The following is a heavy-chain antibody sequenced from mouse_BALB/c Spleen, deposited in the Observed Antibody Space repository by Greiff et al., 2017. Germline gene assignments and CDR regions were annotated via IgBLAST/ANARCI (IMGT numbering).Heavy chain of an antibody. Sequence: EVQGVESGGGLVKPGGSLKLSCAASGFTFSSYAMSWVRQSPEKRLEWVAEISSGGSYTYYPDTVTGRFTISRDNAKNTLYLEMSSLRSEDTAMYYCARAHGAAYWGQGTLVTVSA. CDR1: GFTFSSYA. CDR3: ARAHGAAY. V-gene: IGHV5-9-4*01. J-gene: IGHJ3*01. CDR2: ISSGGSYT.